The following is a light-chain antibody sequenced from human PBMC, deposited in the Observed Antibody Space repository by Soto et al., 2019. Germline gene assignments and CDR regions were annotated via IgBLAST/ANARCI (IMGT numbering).Light chain of an antibody. CDR1: SGDIGSYNR. Sequence: QSALTQPASVSGSPGQSITISCTGTSGDIGSYNRVSWYQQPPGTAPKLIIYEVNNRPSGVPDRFSGSKSGNTASLTISGLQAEDEADYYCNSFTTSRTYVLGTGIKVTVL. V-gene: IGLV2-18*02. CDR2: EVN. CDR3: NSFTTSRTYV. J-gene: IGLJ1*01.